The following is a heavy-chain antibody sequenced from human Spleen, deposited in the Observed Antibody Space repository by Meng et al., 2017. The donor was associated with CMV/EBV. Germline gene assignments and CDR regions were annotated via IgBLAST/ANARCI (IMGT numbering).Heavy chain of an antibody. V-gene: IGHV4-4*02. Sequence: SETLSLTCAVSGGSIRSNNWWSWVRHPPGKGLEWIGEIYHSGTNNDNPSLKTRVTMSVDKSKNQFSLNLSSVTAADTAVYYCARAIYSDFWSGAPLDVWGQGTTVTVSS. J-gene: IGHJ6*02. CDR1: GGSIRSNNW. CDR3: ARAIYSDFWSGAPLDV. CDR2: IYHSGTN. D-gene: IGHD3-3*02.